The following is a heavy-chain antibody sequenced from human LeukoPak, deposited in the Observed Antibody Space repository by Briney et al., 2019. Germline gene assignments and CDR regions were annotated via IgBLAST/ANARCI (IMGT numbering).Heavy chain of an antibody. CDR3: ARVGIVREGWFDP. J-gene: IGHJ5*02. CDR2: IIPIFGTA. CDR1: GGTFISYA. D-gene: IGHD3-10*02. Sequence: ASVKVSCKASGGTFISYAISWVRQAPGQGLEWMGGIIPIFGTANYAQKFQGRVTITADESTSTAYMELSSLRSEDTAVYYCARVGIVREGWFDPWGQGTLVTVSS. V-gene: IGHV1-69*13.